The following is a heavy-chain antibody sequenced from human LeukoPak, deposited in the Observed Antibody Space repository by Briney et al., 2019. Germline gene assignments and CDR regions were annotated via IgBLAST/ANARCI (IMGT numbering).Heavy chain of an antibody. Sequence: PSETLSLTCTISGDSISSSSSYWGWIRQPPGKGLEWIGEIKQSERTNYNPSLKSRITISIDTSKNQFSLKLTSVTAADTAVYYCAREGLKNVHNPLGYWGQGTLVTVPS. CDR3: AREGLKNVHNPLGY. D-gene: IGHD5-24*01. J-gene: IGHJ4*02. CDR2: IKQSERT. CDR1: GDSISSSSSY. V-gene: IGHV4-39*07.